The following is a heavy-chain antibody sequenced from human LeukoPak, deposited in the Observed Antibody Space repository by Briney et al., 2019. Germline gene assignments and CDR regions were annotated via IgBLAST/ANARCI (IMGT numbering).Heavy chain of an antibody. CDR2: IYPGDSDT. Sequence: GESLKISCKGSGYSFNSYWIGWVRQMPGKGLEWMGIIYPGDSDTRYSPSFQGQVTISADKSISTAYLQWSSLKASDTAMYYCAITPPYCSSTSCRTGSFDYWGQGTLVTVSS. V-gene: IGHV5-51*01. CDR3: AITPPYCSSTSCRTGSFDY. J-gene: IGHJ4*02. D-gene: IGHD2-2*01. CDR1: GYSFNSYW.